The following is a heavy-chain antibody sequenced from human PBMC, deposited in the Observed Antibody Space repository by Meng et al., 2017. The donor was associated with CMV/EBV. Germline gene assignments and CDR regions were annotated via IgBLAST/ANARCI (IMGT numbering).Heavy chain of an antibody. CDR3: ARSVPAAMEYSSSPGNYYGMDV. V-gene: IGHV1-18*01. CDR2: ISAYNGNT. Sequence: ASVKVSCKASGYTFTSYGISWVRPAPGQGLEWMGWISAYNGNTNYAQKLQGRVTMTTDTSTSTAYMELRSLRSDDTAVYYCARSVPAAMEYSSSPGNYYGMDVWGQGTTVTVSS. J-gene: IGHJ6*02. D-gene: IGHD2-2*01. CDR1: GYTFTSYG.